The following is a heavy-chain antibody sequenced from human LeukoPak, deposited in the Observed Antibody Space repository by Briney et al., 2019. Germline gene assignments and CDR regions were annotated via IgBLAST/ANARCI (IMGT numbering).Heavy chain of an antibody. CDR2: FQSGGNT. J-gene: IGHJ4*02. CDR3: ARDTSGSGLDY. V-gene: IGHV3-53*01. D-gene: IGHD6-19*01. Sequence: LVSVFQSGGNTYYADSVKGRFTISRDNSKNTLFLQMNSLRAEDTAVYYCARDTSGSGLDYWGQGTLVTVSS.